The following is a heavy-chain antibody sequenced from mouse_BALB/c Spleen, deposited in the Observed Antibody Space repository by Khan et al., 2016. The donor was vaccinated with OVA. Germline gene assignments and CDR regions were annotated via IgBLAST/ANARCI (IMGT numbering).Heavy chain of an antibody. J-gene: IGHJ3*01. D-gene: IGHD1-1*01. Sequence: EVELVESGPELVKSGASVKMSCKASGYTFTSYVMHWVKQKPGQGLEWIGYINPYNDGTKYNEKFKGKATLTSDKSSSTAYMELSSLTSEDSAVYYCARRDYYGSSSFAYWGQGTLVTVSA. CDR2: INPYNDGT. CDR3: ARRDYYGSSSFAY. CDR1: GYTFTSYV. V-gene: IGHV1S136*01.